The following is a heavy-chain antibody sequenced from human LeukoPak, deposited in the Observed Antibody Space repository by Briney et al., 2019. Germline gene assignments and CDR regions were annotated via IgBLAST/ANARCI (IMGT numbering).Heavy chain of an antibody. CDR3: ARVFRVEGSGWTREYFDY. CDR2: ISAYNGNT. D-gene: IGHD6-19*01. Sequence: ASVKVSCKASGYTFTSYGISWVRQAPGQGLEWMGWISAYNGNTNYVQKLQGRVTMTTDTSTSTAYMELRSLRSDDTAVYYCARVFRVEGSGWTREYFDYWGQGTLVTVSS. V-gene: IGHV1-18*01. CDR1: GYTFTSYG. J-gene: IGHJ4*02.